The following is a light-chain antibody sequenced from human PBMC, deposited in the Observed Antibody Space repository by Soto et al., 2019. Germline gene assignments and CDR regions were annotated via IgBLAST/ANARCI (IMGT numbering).Light chain of an antibody. CDR2: EVS. V-gene: IGLV2-14*01. J-gene: IGLJ3*02. CDR1: SSDVGGYNY. CDR3: SSYTSSSTL. Sequence: QSALTQPASVSGSPGQSITISCTGTSSDVGGYNYVSWYQQHPGKAPKLMTYEVSNRPSGVSNRFSGSKSGNTASLTISGLQAEDEADYYCSSYTSSSTLFGGGTQLTVL.